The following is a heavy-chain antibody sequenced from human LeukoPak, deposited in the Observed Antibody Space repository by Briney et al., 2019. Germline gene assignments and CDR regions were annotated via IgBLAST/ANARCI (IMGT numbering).Heavy chain of an antibody. CDR2: IIPILGIA. V-gene: IGHV1-69*04. D-gene: IGHD6-13*01. Sequence: SVKVSCKASGGTFSSYAISWVRQAPGQGLEWMGRIIPILGIANYAQKFQGRVTITADKSTSTAYMELSSLGSEDTAVYYCARGLTSSSWYLYGMDVWGQGTTVTVSS. CDR1: GGTFSSYA. CDR3: ARGLTSSSWYLYGMDV. J-gene: IGHJ6*02.